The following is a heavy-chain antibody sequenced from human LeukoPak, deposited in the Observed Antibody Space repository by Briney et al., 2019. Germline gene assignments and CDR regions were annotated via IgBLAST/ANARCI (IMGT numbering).Heavy chain of an antibody. Sequence: SQTLSLTCTVSGGSISSGDYYWSWIRQPPGKGLEWIGYIYYSGSTYYNPSLKSLVTISVDTSKNQFSLKLSSVTAADTAVYYCARDGSGVVASHFDYWGQGTLVTVSS. CDR1: GGSISSGDYY. J-gene: IGHJ4*02. CDR2: IYYSGST. D-gene: IGHD2-21*01. V-gene: IGHV4-30-4*01. CDR3: ARDGSGVVASHFDY.